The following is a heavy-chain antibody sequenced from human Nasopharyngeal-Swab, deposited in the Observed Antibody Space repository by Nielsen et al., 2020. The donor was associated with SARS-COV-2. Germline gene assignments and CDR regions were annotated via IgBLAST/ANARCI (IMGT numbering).Heavy chain of an antibody. V-gene: IGHV3-48*02. Sequence: GGSLRLSCAASGITISSNGMNWVRQAPGKGLEWAAYISSSSSTSYYADSVKGRFTISRDNPKNSLYLQMNSLRDEDTAVYYCARDVGIVGATLDNWGRGTLVTVSS. CDR2: ISSSSSTS. CDR3: ARDVGIVGATLDN. D-gene: IGHD1-26*01. CDR1: GITISSNG. J-gene: IGHJ4*02.